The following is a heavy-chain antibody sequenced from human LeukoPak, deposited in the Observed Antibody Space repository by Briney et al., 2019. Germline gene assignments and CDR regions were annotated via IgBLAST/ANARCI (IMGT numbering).Heavy chain of an antibody. Sequence: PSETLSLTCTVSGGSISSGSYYWSWIRQPAGKGLEWIGRIYTSGSTNYNPSLKSRVTISVDTSKNQFSLKLSSVTAADTAVYYWARGQGSGGYLMNWFAPGGKEPLVTVSS. CDR3: ARGQGSGGYLMNWFAP. CDR2: IYTSGST. V-gene: IGHV4-61*02. J-gene: IGHJ5*02. CDR1: GGSISSGSYY. D-gene: IGHD6-25*01.